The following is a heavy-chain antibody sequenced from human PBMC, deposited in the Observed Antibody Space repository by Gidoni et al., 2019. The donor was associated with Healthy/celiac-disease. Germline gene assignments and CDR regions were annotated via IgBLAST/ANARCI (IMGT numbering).Heavy chain of an antibody. CDR1: GCTVSSDA. CDR3: TKEGSQDYGDLDY. V-gene: IGHV3-23*01. D-gene: IGHD4-17*01. J-gene: IGHJ4*02. Sequence: EEHLLELGGGLVQTGGSLRLACAAAGCTVSSDAMSWVRQGPGKGLEWFSAISGSGGSTHYADSVKGRFTISRDNSKNTLYLQMNSLRAEDTAVYYCTKEGSQDYGDLDYWGQGTLVTVSS. CDR2: ISGSGGST.